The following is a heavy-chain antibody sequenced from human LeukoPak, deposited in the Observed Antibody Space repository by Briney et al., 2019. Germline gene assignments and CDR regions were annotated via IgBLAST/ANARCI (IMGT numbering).Heavy chain of an antibody. CDR3: ARDGSGYGRGMAF. D-gene: IGHD5-12*01. CDR1: GGFISSYY. J-gene: IGHJ4*02. Sequence: SETLSLTCTVSGGFISSYYWTWIRQPPGKGLEWIGYMYDGGSTNYNPSLKSRVTISLDTSKNQFSLRLTSVTAADTAVYYCARDGSGYGRGMAFWGQGTLVTVSS. V-gene: IGHV4-59*01. CDR2: MYDGGST.